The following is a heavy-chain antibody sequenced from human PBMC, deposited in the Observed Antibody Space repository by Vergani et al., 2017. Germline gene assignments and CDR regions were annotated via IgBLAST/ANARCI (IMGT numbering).Heavy chain of an antibody. CDR3: ARESIAVAGTAFDY. CDR2: ISGSGGSI. CDR1: GFTFSSYA. D-gene: IGHD6-19*01. V-gene: IGHV3-23*01. J-gene: IGHJ4*02. Sequence: EVQLLESGGGLVQPGGSLRLSCAASGFTFSSYAMSWVRQAPGKGLEWVSAISGSGGSIYYADSVKGRFTISRDNAKNSLYLQMNSLRAEDTAVYYCARESIAVAGTAFDYWGQGTLVTVSS.